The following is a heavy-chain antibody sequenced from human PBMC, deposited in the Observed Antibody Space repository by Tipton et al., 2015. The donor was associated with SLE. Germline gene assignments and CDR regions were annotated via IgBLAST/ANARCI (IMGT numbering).Heavy chain of an antibody. V-gene: IGHV4-39*07. J-gene: IGHJ5*02. D-gene: IGHD2-2*01. CDR2: IYYRGTT. Sequence: TLSLTCTVSGGSISSSSYYWGWIRQPPGQELEWIGSIYYRGTTDYNPSLRSRVTISVDTSKNQFSLKVTSVTGADTAVSYWARRGDTSWPRGWFDPWGQGTLVTVSS. CDR1: GGSISSSSYY. CDR3: ARRGDTSWPRGWFDP.